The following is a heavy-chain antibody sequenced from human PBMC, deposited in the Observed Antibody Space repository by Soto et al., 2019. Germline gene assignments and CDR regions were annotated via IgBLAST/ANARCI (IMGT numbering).Heavy chain of an antibody. Sequence: SETLSLTCTVSGGSISSSSYYWSWIRQPPGKGLEWIGYIYYSGSTNYNPSLKSRVTISVDTSKNQFSLKLSSVTAADTAVYYCARHQQEYSYGYRDAFDIWGQGTMVTVSS. D-gene: IGHD5-18*01. CDR2: IYYSGST. V-gene: IGHV4-61*05. J-gene: IGHJ3*02. CDR1: GGSISSSSYY. CDR3: ARHQQEYSYGYRDAFDI.